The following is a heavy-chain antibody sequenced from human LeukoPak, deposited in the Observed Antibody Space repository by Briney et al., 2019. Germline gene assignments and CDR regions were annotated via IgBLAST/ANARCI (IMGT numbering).Heavy chain of an antibody. V-gene: IGHV3-23*01. CDR1: GFTFSSYA. Sequence: GGSLRLSCAASGFTFSSYAMSWVRQAPGKGLEWVLVISGSGGSTYYADSVKGRFTISRDNSKNTLYLQMNSLRAEDTAVYYCAKGSYYDILTGRDAFDIWGQGTMVTVSS. CDR3: AKGSYYDILTGRDAFDI. D-gene: IGHD3-9*01. J-gene: IGHJ3*02. CDR2: ISGSGGST.